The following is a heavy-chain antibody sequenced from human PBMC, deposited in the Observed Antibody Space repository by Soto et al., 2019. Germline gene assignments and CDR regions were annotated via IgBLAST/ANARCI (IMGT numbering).Heavy chain of an antibody. Sequence: SVKVSCKASGGTFSSYAISWVRQAPGQGPEWMGGIIPIFGTANYAQKFQGRVTITADESTSTAYMELSSLRSEDTAVYYCARGKPNMVRGVGFFDYWGQGTLVTVSS. CDR2: IIPIFGTA. CDR3: ARGKPNMVRGVGFFDY. J-gene: IGHJ4*02. D-gene: IGHD3-10*01. CDR1: GGTFSSYA. V-gene: IGHV1-69*13.